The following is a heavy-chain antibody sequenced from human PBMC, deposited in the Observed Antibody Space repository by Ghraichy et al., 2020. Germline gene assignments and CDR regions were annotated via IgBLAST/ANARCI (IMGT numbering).Heavy chain of an antibody. CDR3: ARRGFYQLLFVAD. CDR1: GGSISSGDYY. V-gene: IGHV4-30-4*08. CDR2: IYYSGST. D-gene: IGHD2-2*01. J-gene: IGHJ4*02. Sequence: SETPSLTCTVSGGSISSGDYYWSWIRQPPGKGLEWIGYIYYSGSTYYNPSLKSRVTISVDTSTNQFSLKLSSGIAADTAVYYCARRGFYQLLFVADWGQGTLVTVSS.